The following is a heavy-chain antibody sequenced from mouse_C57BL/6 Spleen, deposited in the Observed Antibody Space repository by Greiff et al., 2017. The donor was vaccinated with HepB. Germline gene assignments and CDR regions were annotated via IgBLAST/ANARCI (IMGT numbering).Heavy chain of an antibody. V-gene: IGHV14-4*01. CDR3: TSASTVWDAMDY. D-gene: IGHD1-1*01. J-gene: IGHJ4*01. CDR1: GFNIKDDY. Sequence: EVQLQQSGAELVRPGASVKLSCTASGFNIKDDYMHWVKQRPEQGLEWIGWIDPENGDTEYASKFQGKATITADTSANTAYLQLSSLTSEDTAVYDCTSASTVWDAMDYWGQGTSVTVSS. CDR2: IDPENGDT.